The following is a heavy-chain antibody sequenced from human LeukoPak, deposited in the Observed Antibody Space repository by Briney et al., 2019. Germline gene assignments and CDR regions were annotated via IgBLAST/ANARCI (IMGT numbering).Heavy chain of an antibody. CDR1: GGTFSSYA. Sequence: GASVKVSCKASGGTFSSYAISWVRQAPGQGLEWTGGIIPIFGTANYAQKFQGRVTITADESTSTAYMELSSLRSEDTAVYYCAREGRTYDAFDIWGQGTMVTVSS. V-gene: IGHV1-69*01. J-gene: IGHJ3*02. CDR2: IIPIFGTA. CDR3: AREGRTYDAFDI. D-gene: IGHD1-7*01.